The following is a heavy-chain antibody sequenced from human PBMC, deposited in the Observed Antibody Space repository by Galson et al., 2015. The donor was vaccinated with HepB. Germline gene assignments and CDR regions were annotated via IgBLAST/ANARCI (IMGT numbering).Heavy chain of an antibody. CDR1: GFAFSSYD. J-gene: IGHJ4*02. V-gene: IGHV3-48*03. CDR2: ISPSGDIM. D-gene: IGHD6-13*01. Sequence: SLRLSCAASGFAFSSYDMSWVRHVPGKGLEWLSYISPSGDIMYYADSVKGRFTISRDNAKNSLYLQMSSLRAEDSAVYYCARLGGLAATGPQSLGYWGQGTLVTVSS. CDR3: ARLGGLAATGPQSLGY.